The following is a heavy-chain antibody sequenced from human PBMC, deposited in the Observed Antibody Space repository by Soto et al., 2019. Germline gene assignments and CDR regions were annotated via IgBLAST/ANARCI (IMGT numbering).Heavy chain of an antibody. CDR1: GFTFSTYA. CDR3: AKDIDPSVYYSYFDY. J-gene: IGHJ4*02. D-gene: IGHD3-22*01. CDR2: IGGSGGST. V-gene: IGHV3-23*01. Sequence: EVQLLESGGGLVQPGGSLRLSCAASGFTFSTYAMGWVRQAPGKGLEWVSAIGGSGGSTYADSVKDRFTISRDNSKNTLYLQMNSLRAEDSAVYYCAKDIDPSVYYSYFDYWGQGTLVTVSS.